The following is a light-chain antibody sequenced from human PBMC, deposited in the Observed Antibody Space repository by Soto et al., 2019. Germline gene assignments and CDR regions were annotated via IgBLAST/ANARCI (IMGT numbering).Light chain of an antibody. CDR1: QTVRNNY. CDR2: DAS. CDR3: QQFSSYTLT. Sequence: EFVLTQSPGTLSLSPGERATLSCRASQTVRNNYLAWYQQKPGQDPRLLIYDASSRATGIPDRFSGGGSGTDFTLTISRLEPEDFAVYYCQQFSSYTLTFGGGTKVDIK. V-gene: IGKV3-20*01. J-gene: IGKJ4*01.